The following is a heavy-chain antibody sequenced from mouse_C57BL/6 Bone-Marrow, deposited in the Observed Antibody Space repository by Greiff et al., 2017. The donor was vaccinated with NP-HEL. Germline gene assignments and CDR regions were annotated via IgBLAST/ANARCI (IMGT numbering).Heavy chain of an antibody. V-gene: IGHV14-4*01. CDR2: IDPENGDT. CDR3: TISGYFDY. J-gene: IGHJ2*01. CDR1: GFNIKDDY. D-gene: IGHD1-3*01. Sequence: EVQRVESGAELVRPGASVKLSCTASGFNIKDDYMHWVKQRPEQGLEWIGWIDPENGDTEYASKFQGKATITADTSSNTAYLQLSSLTSEDTAVYYCTISGYFDYWGQGTTLTVSS.